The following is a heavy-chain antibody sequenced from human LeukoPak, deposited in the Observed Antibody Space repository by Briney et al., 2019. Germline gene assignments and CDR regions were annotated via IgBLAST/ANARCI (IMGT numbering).Heavy chain of an antibody. V-gene: IGHV3-23*01. CDR1: GFTFSSYA. Sequence: GGSLRLSCAASGFTFSSYAMFWVRQAPGKGLEWVSTISDSGGSTYYADSVKGRFAVSRDNSKNTLYLQMNSLRVEDTALYYCAKGGLTRDPPMWGQGIMVTVSS. J-gene: IGHJ3*02. CDR2: ISDSGGST. CDR3: AKGGLTRDPPM.